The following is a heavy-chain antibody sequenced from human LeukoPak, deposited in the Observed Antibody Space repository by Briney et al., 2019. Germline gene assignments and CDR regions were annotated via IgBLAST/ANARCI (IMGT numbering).Heavy chain of an antibody. CDR2: INPSGGST. Sequence: ASVKVSCKASGYTFTSYYMHWVRQAPGQGLEWTGIINPSGGSTSYAQKFQGRVTMTRDMSTSTVYMELSSLRSEDTAVYYCARLSPDYGDYEAGWFDPWGQGTLVTVSS. D-gene: IGHD4-17*01. CDR3: ARLSPDYGDYEAGWFDP. J-gene: IGHJ5*02. CDR1: GYTFTSYY. V-gene: IGHV1-46*01.